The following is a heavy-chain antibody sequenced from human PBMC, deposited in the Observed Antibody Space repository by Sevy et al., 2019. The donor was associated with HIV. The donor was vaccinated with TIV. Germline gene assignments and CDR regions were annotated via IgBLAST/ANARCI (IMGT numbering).Heavy chain of an antibody. J-gene: IGHJ4*02. CDR3: ARMGDYADSSGYYPLKF. CDR1: GYTFTSYY. V-gene: IGHV1-2*02. Sequence: ASVKVSCKDSGYTFTSYYVHWVRQAPGQGLEWMGWINPNNGGTYFAKKFQDSVTLTTDTSVNTAYMELRSLTFDDTAIYYCARMGDYADSSGYYPLKFWGQGTLVTVSS. CDR2: INPNNGGT. D-gene: IGHD3-22*01.